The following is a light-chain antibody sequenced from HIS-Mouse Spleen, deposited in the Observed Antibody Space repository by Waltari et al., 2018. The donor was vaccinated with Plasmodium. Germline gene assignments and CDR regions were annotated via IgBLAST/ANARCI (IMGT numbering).Light chain of an antibody. V-gene: IGKV4-1*01. CDR2: WAS. CDR1: QSVLYSSNNKNY. CDR3: QQYYSTPPYT. J-gene: IGKJ2*01. Sequence: DIVMTQSPDSLAVYLGESANINCKSSQSVLYSSNNKNYLAWYQQKPGQPPKLLIYWASTRESGVPDRFSGSGSGTDFTLTISSLQAEDVAVYYCQQYYSTPPYTFGQGTKLEIK.